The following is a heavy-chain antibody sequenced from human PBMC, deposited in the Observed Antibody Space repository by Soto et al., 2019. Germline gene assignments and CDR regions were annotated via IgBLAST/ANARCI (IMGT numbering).Heavy chain of an antibody. CDR2: IYSSGST. V-gene: IGHV4-61*01. CDR1: GGSVSSGSYY. D-gene: IGHD3-16*02. CDR3: ARDSFMNTFGGVIVEGLDS. Sequence: GSGGSVSSGSYYWSWIRQPPGKGLEWIGYIYSSGSTNYNPSLKSRVTISVDTSKKQFSLKLSSVTAADTAVYYCARDSFMNTFGGVIVEGLDSWGQGPLVTVYS. J-gene: IGHJ4*02.